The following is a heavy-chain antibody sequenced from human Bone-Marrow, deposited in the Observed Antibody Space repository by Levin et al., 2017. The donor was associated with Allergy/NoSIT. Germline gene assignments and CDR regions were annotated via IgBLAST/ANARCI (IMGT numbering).Heavy chain of an antibody. Sequence: GSLRLSCAVSGYLINSAYYWAWIRQPPGKGLEWIGTIYSTDDSYFNPSLNSRASISRDTSKNQFSLKLTSVTAADTAVYYCASRTTVAGHSFDYWGQGILVTVSS. V-gene: IGHV4-38-2*01. D-gene: IGHD6-19*01. J-gene: IGHJ4*02. CDR1: GYLINSAYY. CDR2: IYSTDDS. CDR3: ASRTTVAGHSFDY.